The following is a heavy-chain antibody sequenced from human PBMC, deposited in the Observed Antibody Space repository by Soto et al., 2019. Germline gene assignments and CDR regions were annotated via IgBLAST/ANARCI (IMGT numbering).Heavy chain of an antibody. D-gene: IGHD6-13*01. V-gene: IGHV1-8*01. CDR1: GYTFTSYD. J-gene: IGHJ5*02. CDR3: ARKFPRAADGSAGWFDP. CDR2: MNPNSGNT. Sequence: ASVKVSCKASGYTFTSYDINWVRQATGQGLEWMGWMNPNSGNTGYAQKFQGRVTMTRNTSISTAYMELSSLRSEDTAVYYCARKFPRAADGSAGWFDPWGQGTLVTVSS.